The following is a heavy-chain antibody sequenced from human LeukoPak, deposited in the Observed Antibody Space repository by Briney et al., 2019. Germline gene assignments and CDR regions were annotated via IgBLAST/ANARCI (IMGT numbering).Heavy chain of an antibody. Sequence: GGSLRLSCAASGFTVSSNYMSWVRQAPGKGPEWVSVIYSGGSTYYADSVKGRFTISRDNSKNTLYLQMNSLRAEDTAVYYCAREGTDYGGNSFYYFDYWGQGTLVTVSS. V-gene: IGHV3-53*01. J-gene: IGHJ4*02. D-gene: IGHD4-23*01. CDR2: IYSGGST. CDR3: AREGTDYGGNSFYYFDY. CDR1: GFTVSSNY.